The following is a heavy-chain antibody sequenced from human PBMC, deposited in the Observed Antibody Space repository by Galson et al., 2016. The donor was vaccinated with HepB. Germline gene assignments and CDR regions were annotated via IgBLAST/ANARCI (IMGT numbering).Heavy chain of an antibody. V-gene: IGHV4-34*01. Sequence: ETLSLTCDVSGGSFSGYYWSWIRQPPGKGLEWIGEINHSGGTNYKSSLKSRVTISIDTSKNQFSLRLSSVTAADTAVYYCARGIPSDIATEDDAALHIWGQGTKVTVSS. CDR1: GGSFSGYY. J-gene: IGHJ3*02. D-gene: IGHD6-13*01. CDR3: ARGIPSDIATEDDAALHI. CDR2: INHSGGT.